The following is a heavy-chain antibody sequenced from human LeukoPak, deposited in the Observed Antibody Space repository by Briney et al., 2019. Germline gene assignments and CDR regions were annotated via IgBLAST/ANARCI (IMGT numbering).Heavy chain of an antibody. V-gene: IGHV4-38-2*02. CDR3: ASSIAAAGRFVVGKSPFDY. D-gene: IGHD6-13*01. CDR1: GYSISSGYY. J-gene: IGHJ4*02. Sequence: SETLSLTCTVSGYSISSGYYWGWIRQPPGKGLEWIGSIYHSGNTYYNPSLKSRVIVSVDTSKNQFSLKLSSVTAADTAVYYCASSIAAAGRFVVGKSPFDYWGQGTLVTVSS. CDR2: IYHSGNT.